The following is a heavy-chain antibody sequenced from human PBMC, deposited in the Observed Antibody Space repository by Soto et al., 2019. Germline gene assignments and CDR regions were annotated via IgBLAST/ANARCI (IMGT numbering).Heavy chain of an antibody. Sequence: GGSLRLSCTASGFAFSSYWMHWVRQAPGKGLVWVSHINSDGSTTNYADSVKGRFTISRDNAKNTLYLQMNSLRAEDTAVYYCAKDRSSGAYNWFDPWGQGILVTVSS. J-gene: IGHJ5*02. CDR1: GFAFSSYW. D-gene: IGHD6-19*01. CDR3: AKDRSSGAYNWFDP. V-gene: IGHV3-74*01. CDR2: INSDGSTT.